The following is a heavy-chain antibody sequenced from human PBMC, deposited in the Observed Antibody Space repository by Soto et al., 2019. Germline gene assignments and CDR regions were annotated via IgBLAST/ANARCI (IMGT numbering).Heavy chain of an antibody. V-gene: IGHV3-48*02. J-gene: IGHJ5*02. CDR1: GFTFSSYS. CDR2: ISSSSSTI. Sequence: GESLKISCAASGFTFSSYSMNWVRQAPGKGLEWVSYISSSSSTIYYADSVKGRFTISRDNAKNSLYLQMNSLRDEDTAVYYCARGPGWGVVVVAAIKSSAWFDPWGQGTLVTVSS. D-gene: IGHD2-15*01. CDR3: ARGPGWGVVVVAAIKSSAWFDP.